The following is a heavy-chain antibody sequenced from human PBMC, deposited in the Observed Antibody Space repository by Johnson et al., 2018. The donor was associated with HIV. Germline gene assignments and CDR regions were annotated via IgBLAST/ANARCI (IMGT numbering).Heavy chain of an antibody. J-gene: IGHJ3*02. Sequence: EKLVESGGAVVRPGGSLRLSCAASGFNFDDHGMSWVRQATGKGPEWVSYISSSGSTVYYADSVKGRFTISRDNAKNSLYLQMNSLRAEDTAVYYCARTPGYSRSCDIWGQGEMVTVSS. V-gene: IGHV3-48*04. CDR3: ARTPGYSRSCDI. D-gene: IGHD2-15*01. CDR1: GFNFDDHG. CDR2: ISSSGSTV.